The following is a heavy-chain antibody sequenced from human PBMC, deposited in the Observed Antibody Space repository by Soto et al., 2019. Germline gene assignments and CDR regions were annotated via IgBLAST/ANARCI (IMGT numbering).Heavy chain of an antibody. CDR3: ARDSIRIAAAGTDYYYGMDV. CDR2: IYYSGST. D-gene: IGHD6-13*01. CDR1: CGSISSGGYY. Sequence: PSETLSLTCTVSCGSISSGGYYWSWIRQHPGKGLEWIGYIYYSGSTYYNPSLKSRVTISVDTSKNQFSLKLSSVTAADTAVYYCARDSIRIAAAGTDYYYGMDVWGQGTTVTVSS. J-gene: IGHJ6*02. V-gene: IGHV4-31*03.